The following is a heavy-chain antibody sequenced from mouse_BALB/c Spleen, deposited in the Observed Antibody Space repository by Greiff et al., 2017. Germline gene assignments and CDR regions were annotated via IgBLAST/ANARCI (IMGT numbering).Heavy chain of an antibody. Sequence: EVQLQESGPDLVKPSQSLSLTCTVTGYSITSGYSWHWIRQPPGNKLEWMGYIHYSGSTNYNPSLKSRISITLDTSKNQFFLQLNSVTAEDTATYYCARSLYGYDEGYYAMDYWGQGTSVTVSS. CDR3: ARSLYGYDEGYYAMDY. V-gene: IGHV3-1*02. CDR1: GYSITSGYS. J-gene: IGHJ4*01. D-gene: IGHD2-2*01. CDR2: IHYSGST.